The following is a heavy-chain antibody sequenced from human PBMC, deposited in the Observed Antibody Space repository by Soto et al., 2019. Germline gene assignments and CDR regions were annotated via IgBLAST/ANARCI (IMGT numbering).Heavy chain of an antibody. J-gene: IGHJ4*02. CDR3: ARAKQGYDILTVYLAFDY. CDR2: IIPILGIA. V-gene: IGHV1-69*02. D-gene: IGHD3-9*01. Sequence: QVQLVQSGAEVKKPGSSVKVSCKASGGTFSSYTISWVRQAPGQGLEWMGRIIPILGIANYAQKFQGRVTIAADKSTSTAYLELSSLRSEDTAVYYCARAKQGYDILTVYLAFDYWGQGTLVTVSS. CDR1: GGTFSSYT.